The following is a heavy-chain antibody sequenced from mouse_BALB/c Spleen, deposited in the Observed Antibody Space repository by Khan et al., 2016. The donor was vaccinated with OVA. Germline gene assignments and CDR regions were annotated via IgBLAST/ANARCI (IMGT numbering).Heavy chain of an antibody. J-gene: IGHJ3*01. CDR1: GYTFTDYS. CDR2: IYPGSDNP. CDR3: AREWAAWFPY. V-gene: IGHV1-77*01. Sequence: QVQLQQSGAELARPGASVTLSCKASGYTFTDYSINWMRQRTGQGLEWIGEIYPGSDNPYYNEKFKGKVTLTADKSSSTAYMQLSSLTSEDSAVYFCAREWAAWFPYWGQGTLVTVSA.